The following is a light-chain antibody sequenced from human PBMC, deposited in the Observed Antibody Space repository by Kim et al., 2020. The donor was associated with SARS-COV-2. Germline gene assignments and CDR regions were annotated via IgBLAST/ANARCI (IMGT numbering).Light chain of an antibody. Sequence: ASVGDRVTIPCRASQDIRNDLGWYQQNPGRAPKRLIYCASSLQSGVPSKFSGSGSVTEFTLTISSLQPEYFSTYFCLQHNTYPITFGQGTRLEIK. CDR3: LQHNTYPIT. CDR1: QDIRND. J-gene: IGKJ5*01. CDR2: CAS. V-gene: IGKV1-17*01.